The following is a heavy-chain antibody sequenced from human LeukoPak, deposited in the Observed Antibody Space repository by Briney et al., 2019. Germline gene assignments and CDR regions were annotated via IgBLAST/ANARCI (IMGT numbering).Heavy chain of an antibody. J-gene: IGHJ4*02. CDR1: GYTFTSYY. CDR3: ARPFAAAGSFDY. Sequence: ASVKVSCKASGYTFTSYYMHWVRQAPGQGLEWMGIINPSGGSTSYAQKFQGRVTMTRDTSISTAYMELSRLRSDDTAVYYCARPFAAAGSFDYWGQGTLVTVSS. D-gene: IGHD6-13*01. V-gene: IGHV1-46*01. CDR2: INPSGGST.